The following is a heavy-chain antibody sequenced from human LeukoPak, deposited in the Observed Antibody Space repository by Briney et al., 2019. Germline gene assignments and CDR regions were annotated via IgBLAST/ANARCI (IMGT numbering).Heavy chain of an antibody. CDR1: GGSMRGYY. V-gene: IGHV4-4*07. Sequence: SETLSLTCIVSGGSMRGYYWNWIRQSAGKGLEWIGRIYSSGSTNYNPSLESRVTMSVETSKNQLSLKLTSMTAADTAVYYCARGKYDTSGYYRQFEFWGQGTLVTVSS. CDR2: IYSSGST. J-gene: IGHJ4*02. CDR3: ARGKYDTSGYYRQFEF. D-gene: IGHD3-22*01.